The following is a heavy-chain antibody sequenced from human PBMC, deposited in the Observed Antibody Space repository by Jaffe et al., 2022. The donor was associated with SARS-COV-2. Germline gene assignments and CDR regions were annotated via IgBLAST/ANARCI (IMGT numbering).Heavy chain of an antibody. CDR1: GFTFSDFG. D-gene: IGHD6-19*01. CDR3: AKDAQKYTGGWYLGPMDV. Sequence: QVLLVESGGGVVQPGRSLRLSCAASGFTFSDFGMHWVRQAPGKGLEWVAVISYDGSHKYYADSVKGRFTISRDNSKNTLYLEMNTLRAEDTAVFYCAKDAQKYTGGWYLGPMDVWDQGTTVTVSS. V-gene: IGHV3-30*18. CDR2: ISYDGSHK. J-gene: IGHJ6*02.